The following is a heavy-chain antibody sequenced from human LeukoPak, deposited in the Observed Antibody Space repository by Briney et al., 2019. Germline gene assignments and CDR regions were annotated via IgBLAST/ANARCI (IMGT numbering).Heavy chain of an antibody. Sequence: GGSLRLSCEDSGFTVSSNYMSWVRQAPGKGLEWVSVIYSVGTTYYADSVKGRFTISRDTSKNTVFLQMNSLRAEDTAVYYSARLESTEGTLYWGQGTLVTVSS. V-gene: IGHV3-66*02. CDR3: ARLESTEGTLY. J-gene: IGHJ4*02. CDR2: IYSVGTT. CDR1: GFTVSSNY. D-gene: IGHD5/OR15-5a*01.